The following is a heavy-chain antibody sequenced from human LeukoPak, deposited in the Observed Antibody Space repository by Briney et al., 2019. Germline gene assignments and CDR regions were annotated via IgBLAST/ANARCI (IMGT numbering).Heavy chain of an antibody. Sequence: GGSLRLSCAASGFTFNNYAMSWVRQAPGKGLEWVSGISDSGGSTYYADSVKGRFTISRDNSKNTLYLQMNSLRAEDTAVYYCAKDSGSYYKAFDIWGQGTMVTVSS. CDR2: ISDSGGST. CDR3: AKDSGSYYKAFDI. V-gene: IGHV3-23*01. D-gene: IGHD1-26*01. J-gene: IGHJ3*02. CDR1: GFTFNNYA.